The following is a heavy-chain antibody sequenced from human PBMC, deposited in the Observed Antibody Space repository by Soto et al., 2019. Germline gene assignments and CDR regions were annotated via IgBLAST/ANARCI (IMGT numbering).Heavy chain of an antibody. J-gene: IGHJ4*02. CDR2: IYSSGAT. CDR1: GFIVSHNY. Sequence: GGSLRLSCIPSGFIVSHNYMSWVRQAPGTGLEWVSVIYSSGATYYADSVKGRFTISRDDSKDTLYLQMNSLRAEDTAVYYCARGITGTTFDYWGQGTLVTVSS. V-gene: IGHV3-53*01. D-gene: IGHD1-20*01. CDR3: ARGITGTTFDY.